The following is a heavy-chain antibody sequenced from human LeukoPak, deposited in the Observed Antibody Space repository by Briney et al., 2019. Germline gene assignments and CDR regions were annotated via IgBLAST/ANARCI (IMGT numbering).Heavy chain of an antibody. CDR3: ARQEDSGSYYPFDY. J-gene: IGHJ4*02. Sequence: GESLKISCKGSGYSFSTYWIGWVRQMPGKGLEWMGIIYPGDSDTRYSPSFQGQVTISADKSISTTYLQWSSLEASDSGMYYCARQEDSGSYYPFDYWGQGTLVTVSS. D-gene: IGHD1-26*01. V-gene: IGHV5-51*01. CDR2: IYPGDSDT. CDR1: GYSFSTYW.